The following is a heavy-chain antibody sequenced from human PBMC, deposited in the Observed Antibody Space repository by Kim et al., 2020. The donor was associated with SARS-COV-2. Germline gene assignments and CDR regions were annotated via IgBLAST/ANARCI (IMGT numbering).Heavy chain of an antibody. J-gene: IGHJ4*01. CDR3: ARETVFGVVRS. V-gene: IGHV6-1*01. CDR2: TYYRSKWYQ. Sequence: SQTLSLTCAISGDSVSSDSATWTWIRQSPSRGLEWLGRTYYRSKWYQDYAVSVKSRLTINSDTSKNQFSLQLSSVTPADTAVYFCARETVFGVVRSWGHGALVTVSS. CDR1: GDSVSSDSAT. D-gene: IGHD3-3*01.